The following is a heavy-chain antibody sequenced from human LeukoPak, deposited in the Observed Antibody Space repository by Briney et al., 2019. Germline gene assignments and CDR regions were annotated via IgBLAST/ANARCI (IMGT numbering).Heavy chain of an antibody. CDR3: TRQAPRTIFGVVESMDV. D-gene: IGHD3-3*01. Sequence: QPGGSLRLSCAASGFTFSGSAMHWVRQASGKGLEWVGRIRSKANSYATAYAASVKGRFTISRDDSKNTAYLQMNSLKTEDTAVYYCTRQAPRTIFGVVESMDVWGKGTTVTVSS. V-gene: IGHV3-73*01. CDR2: IRSKANSYAT. CDR1: GFTFSGSA. J-gene: IGHJ6*03.